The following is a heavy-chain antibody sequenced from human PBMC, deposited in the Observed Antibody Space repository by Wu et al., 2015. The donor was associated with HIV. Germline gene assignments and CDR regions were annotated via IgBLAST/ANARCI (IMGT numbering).Heavy chain of an antibody. CDR1: GYTFTIYD. V-gene: IGHV1-8*01. D-gene: IGHD2-21*02. CDR2: MNPNSGNT. CDR3: ARGNCGDDCSSFYYYYYGMDI. J-gene: IGHJ6*02. Sequence: QVQLVQSGAEVKKPGASVKVSCQASGYTFTIYDINWVRQAPGQGLEWMGWMNPNSGNTGYAQKFQGRVTMTRNTSIGTAYMELSSLRSEDTAVYYCARGNCGDDCSSFYYYYYGMDIWGQGTTVTVSS.